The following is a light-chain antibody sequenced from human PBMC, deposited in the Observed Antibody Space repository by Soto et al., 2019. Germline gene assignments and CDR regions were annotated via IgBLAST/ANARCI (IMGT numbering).Light chain of an antibody. CDR2: DVS. V-gene: IGKV1-33*01. J-gene: IGKJ4*01. CDR3: QHFYNRPLT. Sequence: DIQMTQSPSSLSASVGDRVTITCQASQDISNYLNWYQQKPGKAPKIVIYDVSVLEAGVRSRFRGGGSWSHFTLSISSLQAEDASTYYGQHFYNRPLTFAGGTKVEIK. CDR1: QDISNY.